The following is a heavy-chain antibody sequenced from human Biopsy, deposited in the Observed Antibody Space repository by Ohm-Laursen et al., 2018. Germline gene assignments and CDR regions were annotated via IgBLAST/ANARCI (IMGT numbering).Heavy chain of an antibody. V-gene: IGHV4-59*11. J-gene: IGHJ6*02. CDR3: ARDTRWSPYHMDV. D-gene: IGHD4-23*01. CDR1: GGSFTGHY. CDR2: ISYTGYT. Sequence: SETLSLTCTVSGGSFTGHYWSWIRQPPGKGLEWIGHISYTGYTSYKSSLKSRVTISLDTSRKHFSLRLTPLAAADTAVYYCARDTRWSPYHMDVWGQGTTVTVSS.